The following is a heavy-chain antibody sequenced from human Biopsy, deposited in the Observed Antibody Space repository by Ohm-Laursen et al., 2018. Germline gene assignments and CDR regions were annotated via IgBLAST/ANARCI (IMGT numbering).Heavy chain of an antibody. CDR1: GDRFTEFS. Sequence: ASVKVSCKVSGDRFTEFSIHWVRQAPGKGLEWMGGFDPEEGQRTYAQKFQGRLTMTEDSSADTAYMELRGLRSEDAAVYYCAADSENCGGDCYIYWGQGTQVTVSS. D-gene: IGHD2-21*02. V-gene: IGHV1-24*01. J-gene: IGHJ4*02. CDR2: FDPEEGQR. CDR3: AADSENCGGDCYIY.